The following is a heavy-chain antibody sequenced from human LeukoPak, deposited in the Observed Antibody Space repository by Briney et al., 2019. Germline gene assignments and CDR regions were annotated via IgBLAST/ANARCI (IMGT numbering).Heavy chain of an antibody. CDR3: ARGPLVRLPSSFDP. D-gene: IGHD3-16*02. V-gene: IGHV1-8*01. J-gene: IGHJ5*02. CDR1: GYTFTSYD. Sequence: ASVKVSCKASGYTFTSYDINWVRQATGQGLEWMGWMNPNSGNTGSAQRFQGRITMTRDTSISTAYMELSSLRSEDTAVYDCARGPLVRLPSSFDPWGQGTLVTVSS. CDR2: MNPNSGNT.